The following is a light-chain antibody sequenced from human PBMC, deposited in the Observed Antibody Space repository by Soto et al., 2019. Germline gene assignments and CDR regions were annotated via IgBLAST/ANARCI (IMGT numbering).Light chain of an antibody. CDR2: DAS. V-gene: IGKV3-11*01. Sequence: EIVFTQSPATLSLSPGERATLSCRASQSVSSYLAWYQQKPGQAPRLLIYDASNRATGIPARFSGSGSGTDFTLTISSLEPEDFAVYYCQQRSNWPITSAQGTRLEI. CDR3: QQRSNWPIT. J-gene: IGKJ5*01. CDR1: QSVSSY.